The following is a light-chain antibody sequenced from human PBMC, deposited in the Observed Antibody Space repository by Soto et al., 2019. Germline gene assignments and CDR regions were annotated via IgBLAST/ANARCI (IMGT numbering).Light chain of an antibody. V-gene: IGLV3-21*02. Sequence: SYELTQPPSVSAAPGRTASINCGANGIGSKSVYWYQQKPGQAPVVVISDDSDRPSGIPERFSASNSGNTATLTISRVEAGDEADYYCQVWNSRTDHVVFGGGTKVTVL. CDR3: QVWNSRTDHVV. CDR1: GIGSKS. CDR2: DDS. J-gene: IGLJ2*01.